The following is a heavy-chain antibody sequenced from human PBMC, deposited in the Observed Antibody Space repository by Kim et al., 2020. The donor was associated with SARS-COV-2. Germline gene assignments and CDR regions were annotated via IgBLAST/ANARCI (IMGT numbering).Heavy chain of an antibody. CDR1: GFTFSSYA. J-gene: IGHJ4*02. D-gene: IGHD3-10*01. CDR3: ARYFFGSGSYPGGY. V-gene: IGHV3-23*01. Sequence: GGSLRLSCAASGFTFSSYAMSWVRQAPGKGLEWVSGINANGGCIYYADSVKGRFTISRDNSKNTLYLHMNSLRVEDTAVYYCARYFFGSGSYPGGYWGQGTLVTVSS. CDR2: INANGGCI.